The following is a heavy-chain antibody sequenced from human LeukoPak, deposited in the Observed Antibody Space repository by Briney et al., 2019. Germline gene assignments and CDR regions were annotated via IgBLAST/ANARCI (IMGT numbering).Heavy chain of an antibody. V-gene: IGHV3-74*01. CDR2: INSDGSST. CDR1: GFTFSSYW. D-gene: IGHD1-26*01. CDR3: ARAPVGATCFDY. Sequence: GGSLRLSCAASGFTFSSYWMHWVRQAPGKGLGWVSRINSDGSSTSYADSVKGRFTISRDNAKNTLYLQMNSLRAEDTAVYYCARAPVGATCFDYWGQGTLVTVSS. J-gene: IGHJ4*02.